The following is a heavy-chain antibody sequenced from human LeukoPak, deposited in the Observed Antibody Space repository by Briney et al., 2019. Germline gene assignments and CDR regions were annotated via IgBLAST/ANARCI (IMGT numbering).Heavy chain of an antibody. CDR2: FDPEDGET. CDR1: GYTLTELS. J-gene: IGHJ4*02. V-gene: IGHV1-24*01. D-gene: IGHD5-18*01. CDR3: ATGLFFQVDTAMATVPYFDY. Sequence: ASVKVSCKVSGYTLTELSTHWVRQAPGKGLERMGGFDPEDGETIYAQKFQGRVTMTEDTSTDTAYMELSSLRSEDTAVYYCATGLFFQVDTAMATVPYFDYWGQGTLVTVSS.